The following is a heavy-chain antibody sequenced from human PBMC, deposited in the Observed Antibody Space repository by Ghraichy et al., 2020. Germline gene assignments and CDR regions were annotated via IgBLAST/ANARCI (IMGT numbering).Heavy chain of an antibody. Sequence: GGSLRLSCAASGFTFNIYAMSWVRQAPGQGLEWVSAISGGGETKFYPDSVRGRFTMSRDNSKNTLYLQMNSLRVEDTAIYYCAKKGGSAAVGATYNWFDPWGQGSLVTVSS. CDR2: ISGGGETK. CDR3: AKKGGSAAVGATYNWFDP. D-gene: IGHD6-25*01. V-gene: IGHV3-23*01. CDR1: GFTFNIYA. J-gene: IGHJ5*02.